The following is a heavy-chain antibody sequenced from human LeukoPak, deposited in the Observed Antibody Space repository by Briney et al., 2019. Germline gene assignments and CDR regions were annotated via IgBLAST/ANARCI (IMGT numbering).Heavy chain of an antibody. CDR2: MNPNSGNT. CDR1: GYTFTSYD. D-gene: IGHD4-17*01. V-gene: IGHV1-8*01. J-gene: IGHJ6*03. CDR3: ARGLGTTVTSYYYYYYYMDV. Sequence: GASVKVSCKASGYTFTSYDINWVRQATGEGLEWMGWMNPNSGNTGYAQKFQGRVTMTRNTSISTAYMELSSLRSEDTAVYYCARGLGTTVTSYYYYYYYMDVWGKGTTVTVSS.